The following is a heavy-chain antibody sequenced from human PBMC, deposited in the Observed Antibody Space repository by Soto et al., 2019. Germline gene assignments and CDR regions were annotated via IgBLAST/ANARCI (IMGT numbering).Heavy chain of an antibody. V-gene: IGHV3-48*01. Sequence: EVRLVQSGGGLARPGGSLRLSCVASGFTFSSYSMNWVRQSPGKGLEWISYIRNIPQVREYAYSAKGRFTISRDDAENSLFLQMDSLRVEDTAVYYCVRDHFYALDYWGQGTLVTVSS. CDR2: IRNIPQVR. CDR3: VRDHFYALDY. D-gene: IGHD3-10*01. CDR1: GFTFSSYS. J-gene: IGHJ4*02.